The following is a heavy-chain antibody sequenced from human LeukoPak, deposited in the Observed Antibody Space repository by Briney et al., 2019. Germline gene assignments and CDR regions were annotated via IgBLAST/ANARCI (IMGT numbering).Heavy chain of an antibody. J-gene: IGHJ6*02. CDR3: ARSESSKTGTTYYYGMDV. Sequence: GASVKVSCKASGYTFTSYDINWVRQATGQGLEWMGWMNPNSGNTGYAQKFQGRVTMTRNTSISTAYMELSSLRSEDTAVYYCARSESSKTGTTYYYGMDVWGQGTTVTVSS. V-gene: IGHV1-8*01. CDR2: MNPNSGNT. D-gene: IGHD1-1*01. CDR1: GYTFTSYD.